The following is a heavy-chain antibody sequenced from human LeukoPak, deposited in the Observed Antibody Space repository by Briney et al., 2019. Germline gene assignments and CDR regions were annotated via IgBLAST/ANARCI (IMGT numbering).Heavy chain of an antibody. D-gene: IGHD2-21*02. CDR2: IGGDSISI. J-gene: IGHJ4*02. CDR3: AKRGAVTATRYFDS. CDR1: GFSFRNYA. V-gene: IGHV3-23*01. Sequence: PGGSLRLSCAASGFSFRNYAMNWVRQAPGHGLEWVSGIGGDSISIHYADSAKGRFTISRDNSKNTLYLQMNSRRAEDTAVYYCAKRGAVTATRYFDSWGQGTLVTVSS.